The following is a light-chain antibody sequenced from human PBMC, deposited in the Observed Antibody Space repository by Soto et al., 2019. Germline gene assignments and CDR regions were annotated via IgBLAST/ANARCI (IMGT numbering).Light chain of an antibody. Sequence: DIQMTQSPSTLSASVGDRVTITCRASQSISSWLAWYQQKPATAPKLLIYKASSFESGVPSRFSGSGSGTEITLTISTLQPDDFATDDCQPYNSYPFTCGPGTKVDIE. J-gene: IGKJ3*01. CDR3: QPYNSYPFT. CDR1: QSISSW. V-gene: IGKV1-5*03. CDR2: KAS.